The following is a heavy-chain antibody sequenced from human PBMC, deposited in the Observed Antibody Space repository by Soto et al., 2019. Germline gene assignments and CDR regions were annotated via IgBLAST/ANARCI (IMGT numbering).Heavy chain of an antibody. CDR3: ARPQSISGYFPIDY. CDR2: IWYDGSNK. Sequence: QVQLVESGGGVVQPGRSLRLSCAASGFTFSSYLIHWVRQGPGKGLEWVAVIWYDGSNKYYADSVKGRFTISRDNSKNTLYLQMNSLRTEDTAVYYCARPQSISGYFPIDYWGQGTLVTVSS. J-gene: IGHJ4*02. CDR1: GFTFSSYL. V-gene: IGHV3-33*01. D-gene: IGHD3-22*01.